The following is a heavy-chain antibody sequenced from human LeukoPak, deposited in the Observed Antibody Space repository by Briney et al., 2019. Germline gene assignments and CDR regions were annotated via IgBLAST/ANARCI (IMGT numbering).Heavy chain of an antibody. D-gene: IGHD3-10*01. J-gene: IGHJ4*02. CDR3: ARGVRGVIIPFDY. CDR1: GFTFGSYA. Sequence: GGSLRLSCAASGFTFGSYAMHWVRQAPGKGLEWVAVISYDGSNKYYADSVKGRFTISRDNAKNSLYLQMNSLRAEDTAVYYCARGVRGVIIPFDYWGQGTLVTVSS. V-gene: IGHV3-30*04. CDR2: ISYDGSNK.